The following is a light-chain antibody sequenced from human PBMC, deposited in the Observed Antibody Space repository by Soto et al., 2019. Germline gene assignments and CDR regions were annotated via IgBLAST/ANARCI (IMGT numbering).Light chain of an antibody. CDR2: EVS. CDR1: SSDVGGYNY. V-gene: IGLV2-8*01. CDR3: SSYAGSNNVV. Sequence: QSVLSQPPSASGSPGQSVTISCTGTSSDVGGYNYVSWYQQHPGKAPKLMIYEVSKRPSGVPDRFSGSKSGNTASLTVSGLQAEDDSYYYCSSYAGSNNVVFGGGTKLTVL. J-gene: IGLJ2*01.